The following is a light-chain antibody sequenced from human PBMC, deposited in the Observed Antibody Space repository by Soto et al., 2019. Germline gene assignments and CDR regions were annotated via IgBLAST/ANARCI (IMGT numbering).Light chain of an antibody. CDR1: QSIRSW. V-gene: IGKV1-5*03. J-gene: IGKJ1*01. CDR3: QQYNGHPWT. CDR2: KAS. Sequence: DIQMTQSPSTLPASVGDRVTVTCRASQSIRSWLAWYQEKPGKATKLLIYKASLLETVVPSRFRGSAAGTDVPLTISRLETDDFGTYYCQQYNGHPWTFGQGTKVEMK.